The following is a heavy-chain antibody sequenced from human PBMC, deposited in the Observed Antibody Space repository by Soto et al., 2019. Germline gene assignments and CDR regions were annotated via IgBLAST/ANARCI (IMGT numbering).Heavy chain of an antibody. V-gene: IGHV3-23*01. CDR1: GFTFSSYA. Sequence: HPGGSLRLSCAASGFTFSSYAMSWVRQAPGKGLEWVSAISGSGGSTYYADSVKGRFTISRDNSKNTLYLQMNSLRAEDTAVYYCAKTRRYSSSWYYFDYWGQGTLVTVSS. J-gene: IGHJ4*02. D-gene: IGHD6-13*01. CDR2: ISGSGGST. CDR3: AKTRRYSSSWYYFDY.